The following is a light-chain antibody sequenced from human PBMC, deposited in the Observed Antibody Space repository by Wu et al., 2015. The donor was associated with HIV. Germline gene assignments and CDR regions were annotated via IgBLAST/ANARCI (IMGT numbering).Light chain of an antibody. V-gene: IGKV1-39*01. Sequence: DIQLTQSPSSLSASVGDRVTITCRASEPISRFLNWYQLKPGKAPKLLIYTASTLQSGVPSRFSGSGSGTDFTLTISSLQPEDVATYYCQKYNTAPWTFGQGTKVEMK. CDR2: TAS. CDR3: QKYNTAPWT. CDR1: EPISRF. J-gene: IGKJ1*01.